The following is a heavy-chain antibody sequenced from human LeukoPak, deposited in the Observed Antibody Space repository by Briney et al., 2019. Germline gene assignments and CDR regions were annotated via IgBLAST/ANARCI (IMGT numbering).Heavy chain of an antibody. D-gene: IGHD3-22*01. CDR1: GGSISNYY. Sequence: SGTLSLTCTVSGGSISNYYWSWIRQPPGKGLEWIGYIYYSGTTNYNPSLKSRVTISVDTSKNQFSLKLNSVTAADTAVYYCTYSSAYYYLDYWGQGTLVTVSS. CDR3: TYSSAYYYLDY. CDR2: IYYSGTT. J-gene: IGHJ4*02. V-gene: IGHV4-59*08.